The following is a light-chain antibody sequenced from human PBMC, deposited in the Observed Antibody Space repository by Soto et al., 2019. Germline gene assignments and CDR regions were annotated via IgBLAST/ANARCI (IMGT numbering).Light chain of an antibody. Sequence: DVPMTPSPSSLSSSVGLRVSNTCRASQIISSWLAWYQQKPGKAPKLLIYDASSLESGVPSRFSGSGSGTEFTLTISILQADDFATYYSKVSTSHPRTFAEGTKVDIK. CDR2: DAS. CDR1: QIISSW. J-gene: IGKJ1*01. V-gene: IGKV1-5*01. CDR3: KVSTSHPRT.